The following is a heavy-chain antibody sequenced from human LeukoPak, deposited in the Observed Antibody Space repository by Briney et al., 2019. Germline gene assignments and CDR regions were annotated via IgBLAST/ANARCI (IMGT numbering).Heavy chain of an antibody. Sequence: GGSLRLSCAASRFTFSTYGRHWVRQAPGKGLEWVSSISTSSPYIYYADSVKGRFIISRDTARNSLYLQMNSLRAEDTTIYFCARDHRSAVIRDSKFDSWGQGTLVTVSS. J-gene: IGHJ4*02. V-gene: IGHV3-21*01. D-gene: IGHD2-21*01. CDR3: ARDHRSAVIRDSKFDS. CDR2: ISTSSPYI. CDR1: RFTFSTYG.